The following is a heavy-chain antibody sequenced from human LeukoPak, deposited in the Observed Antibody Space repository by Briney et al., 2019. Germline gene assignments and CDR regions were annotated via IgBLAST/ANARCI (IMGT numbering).Heavy chain of an antibody. CDR1: EYDFATYW. V-gene: IGHV5-51*01. CDR2: IYPGDSDT. CDR3: ARHVFDDFLSKGWFDP. D-gene: IGHD3-16*02. J-gene: IGHJ5*02. Sequence: GESLKISCKGSEYDFATYWIAWVRQMPGKGLEWMGIIYPGDSDTRYSPSFQGQVTISADKSISTAYLQWSSLKASDTAMYYCARHVFDDFLSKGWFDPWGQGTLVTVSS.